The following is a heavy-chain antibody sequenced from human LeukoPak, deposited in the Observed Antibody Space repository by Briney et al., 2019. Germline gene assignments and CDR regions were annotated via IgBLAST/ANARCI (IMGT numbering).Heavy chain of an antibody. CDR2: ISYDGSNK. V-gene: IGHV3-30*18. Sequence: GRSLRLSCAASGFTFSSYGMHWVRQAPGKGLEWVAVISYDGSNKYYADSVKGRFTISRDNSKNTLYLQMNSLRAEGTAVYYCAKDRGKMVYALYGMDVWGQGTTVTVSS. CDR1: GFTFSSYG. J-gene: IGHJ6*02. CDR3: AKDRGKMVYALYGMDV. D-gene: IGHD2-8*01.